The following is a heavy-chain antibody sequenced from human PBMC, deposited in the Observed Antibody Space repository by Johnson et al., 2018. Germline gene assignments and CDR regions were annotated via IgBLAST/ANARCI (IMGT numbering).Heavy chain of an antibody. Sequence: QVQLQESGPGLVKPSENLSLTCTVSGGSISSYYWNWIRQPPGKGLEWIGYIYYSGSTNYNPSLKSRVTISVDTSKNQFSLKLISVTAAGTAVYYCAREPGSITPNLDAFEYWGKGTMVTGSS. CDR2: IYYSGST. D-gene: IGHD3-10*01. CDR3: AREPGSITPNLDAFEY. CDR1: GGSISSYY. J-gene: IGHJ3*01. V-gene: IGHV4-59*01.